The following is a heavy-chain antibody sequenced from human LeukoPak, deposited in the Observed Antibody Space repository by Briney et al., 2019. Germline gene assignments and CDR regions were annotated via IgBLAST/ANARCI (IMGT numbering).Heavy chain of an antibody. J-gene: IGHJ4*02. V-gene: IGHV3-48*04. CDR2: ISGSSSTI. CDR3: ASLYSSSWYGFDY. Sequence: GGSLRLSCAASGFTFSSYSMNWVRQAPGKGLEWVSYISGSSSTIYYADSVKGRFTISRDNAKNSLYLQMNSLRAEDTAVYYCASLYSSSWYGFDYWGQGTLVTVSS. D-gene: IGHD6-13*01. CDR1: GFTFSSYS.